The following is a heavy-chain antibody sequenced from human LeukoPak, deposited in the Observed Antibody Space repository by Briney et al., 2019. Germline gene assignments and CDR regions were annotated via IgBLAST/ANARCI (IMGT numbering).Heavy chain of an antibody. D-gene: IGHD5-24*01. J-gene: IGHJ3*01. CDR3: AKEMATIRAFDF. Sequence: PGGSLRLSCAASGFTFSIYAMSWVRQAPGKRLQWVSSITSRGESTWYVDSVKGRFTITRDNSENTLHLQMNSLRAEDTAVYYCAKEMATIRAFDFWGQGTMVTVSS. V-gene: IGHV3-23*01. CDR2: ITSRGEST. CDR1: GFTFSIYA.